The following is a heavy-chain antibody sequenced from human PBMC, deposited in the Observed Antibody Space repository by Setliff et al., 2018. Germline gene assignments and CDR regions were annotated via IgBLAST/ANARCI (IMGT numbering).Heavy chain of an antibody. CDR1: GFPFNIYW. Sequence: KPGGSLRLSCAASGFPFNIYWMNWVRQAPGKGLEWVSSISSDSTYIYYADSVKGRFTISRDNAKNSLYLQMNSLRAEDTAVYYCVRDDVRGYYMDVWGKGTTVTVSS. J-gene: IGHJ6*03. CDR2: ISSDSTYI. D-gene: IGHD3-10*02. CDR3: VRDDVRGYYMDV. V-gene: IGHV3-21*01.